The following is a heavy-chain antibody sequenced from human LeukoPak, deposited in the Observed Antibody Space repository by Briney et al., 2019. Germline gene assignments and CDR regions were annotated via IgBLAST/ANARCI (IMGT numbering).Heavy chain of an antibody. J-gene: IGHJ5*02. CDR1: GGSISSYY. V-gene: IGHV4-59*08. Sequence: SESLSLTCTVSGGSISSYYWSWIRQPPGKGLEWIGYICYTGSTNYNPSLKSRVTISVDTSKNQFSLKLSSVTAADTAVYYCARSRIVVVPAAKDNWFDPWGQGTLVTVSS. CDR3: ARSRIVVVPAAKDNWFDP. CDR2: ICYTGST. D-gene: IGHD2-2*01.